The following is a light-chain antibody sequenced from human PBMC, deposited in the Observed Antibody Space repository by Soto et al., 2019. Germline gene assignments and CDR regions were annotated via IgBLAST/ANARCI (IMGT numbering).Light chain of an antibody. CDR2: AAS. Sequence: DIQMTQSPSSLSASVGDRVTITCRASQGISDYLAWYQQKPGKVPKLLIYAASTLQSVVPSRFSGSGSGTTFTLPISSLQPEDVATYYCQKYNSAPRLTFGGGTKVEI. CDR3: QKYNSAPRLT. J-gene: IGKJ4*01. V-gene: IGKV1-27*01. CDR1: QGISDY.